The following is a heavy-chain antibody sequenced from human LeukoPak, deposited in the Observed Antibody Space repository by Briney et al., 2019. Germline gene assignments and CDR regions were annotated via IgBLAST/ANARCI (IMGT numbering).Heavy chain of an antibody. V-gene: IGHV3-33*01. Sequence: GGSLRLSCVASGFTFSSYGMHWVRQAPGKGLEWVAVIWYDGSNKYYADSVKGRFTISRDNSKNTLYLQMNSLRAEDTAVYYCARDYCSGGSCYSVGYWGQGTLVTVSS. D-gene: IGHD2-15*01. CDR2: IWYDGSNK. J-gene: IGHJ4*02. CDR3: ARDYCSGGSCYSVGY. CDR1: GFTFSSYG.